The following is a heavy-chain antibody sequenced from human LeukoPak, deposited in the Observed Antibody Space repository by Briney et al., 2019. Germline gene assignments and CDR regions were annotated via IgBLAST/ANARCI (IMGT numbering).Heavy chain of an antibody. J-gene: IGHJ4*02. CDR1: GGSISSGNYY. V-gene: IGHV4-61*02. Sequence: SQTLSLTCTVSGGSISSGNYYWSWIRQPAGKGLEWIGRIYTSGSTNYNPSLKSRVTISVDTSKNQFSLKLSSVTAADTAVYYCARGVVIAPQTFDYWGQGTLVTVSS. CDR3: ARGVVIAPQTFDY. CDR2: IYTSGST. D-gene: IGHD2-21*01.